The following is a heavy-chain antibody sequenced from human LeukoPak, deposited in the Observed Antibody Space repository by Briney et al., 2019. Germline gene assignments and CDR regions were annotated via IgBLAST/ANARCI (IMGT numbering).Heavy chain of an antibody. Sequence: SETLSLTCTVSGASISSTGSYWAWIRQPPGKGLDWIGTTSYAGSTNYNPSLNTRVTISTDTSNNQFSLRLSSVTDADTAVYYCARVAAGLKYGADYWGQGTLGTVSS. CDR1: GASISSTGSY. CDR3: ARVAAGLKYGADY. V-gene: IGHV4-39*07. CDR2: TSYAGST. J-gene: IGHJ4*02. D-gene: IGHD1-14*01.